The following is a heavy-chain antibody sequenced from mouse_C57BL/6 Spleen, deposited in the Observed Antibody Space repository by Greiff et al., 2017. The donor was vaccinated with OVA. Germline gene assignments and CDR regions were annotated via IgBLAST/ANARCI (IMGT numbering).Heavy chain of an antibody. CDR2: IHPNSGST. D-gene: IGHD2-4*01. Sequence: QVQLKQPGAELVKPGASVKLSCKASGYTFTSYWMHWVKQRPGQGLEWIGMIHPNSGSTNYNEKFKSKATLTVDKSSSTAYMQLSSLTSEDSAVYYCASPSIYYDYDGYWGQGTTLTVSS. CDR1: GYTFTSYW. V-gene: IGHV1-64*01. CDR3: ASPSIYYDYDGY. J-gene: IGHJ2*01.